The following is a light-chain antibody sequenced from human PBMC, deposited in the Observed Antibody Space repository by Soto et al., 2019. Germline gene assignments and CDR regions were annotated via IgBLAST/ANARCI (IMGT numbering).Light chain of an antibody. CDR3: QSYDTSLRGV. CDR1: SSNIGAGYD. V-gene: IGLV1-40*01. J-gene: IGLJ1*01. Sequence: QSVLTQPPSVSGAPGQRVTISCTGSSSNIGAGYDVHWYQQFPGTAPKLLIYANSNRPPGVPDRFPASKSGTSASLAITRLQADDEADYYCQSYDTSLRGVFGTGTKVTVL. CDR2: ANS.